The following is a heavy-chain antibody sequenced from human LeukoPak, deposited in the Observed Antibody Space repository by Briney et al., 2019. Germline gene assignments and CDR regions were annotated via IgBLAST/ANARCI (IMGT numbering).Heavy chain of an antibody. CDR1: GGSFNAYY. CDR2: INHSGST. J-gene: IGHJ5*02. Sequence: TSETLSLTCAVYGGSFNAYYWGWIRQPPGKGLEWIGEINHSGSTDYNPSLKSRVTISVDTSKDQFSLKLTSVTAADTAVYYCAKMQEGWFDPWGQGTPVTVSS. CDR3: AKMQEGWFDP. V-gene: IGHV4-34*01.